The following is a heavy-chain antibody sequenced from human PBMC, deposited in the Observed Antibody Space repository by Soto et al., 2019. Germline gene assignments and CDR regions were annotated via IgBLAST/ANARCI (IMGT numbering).Heavy chain of an antibody. V-gene: IGHV4-30-2*01. CDR2: IYHSGST. CDR1: GGSISSGGYS. J-gene: IGHJ5*02. CDR3: ARVPDR. Sequence: PSETLSLTCAVSGGSISSGGYSWSWIRQPPGKGLEWIGYIYHSGSTYYNPTLKSRVTISVDRSKNQFSLKLSSVTAADTAVYYCARVPDRWGQGTLVTVSS. D-gene: IGHD2-2*01.